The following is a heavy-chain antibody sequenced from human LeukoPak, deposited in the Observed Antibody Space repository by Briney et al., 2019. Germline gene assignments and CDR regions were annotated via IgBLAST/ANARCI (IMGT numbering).Heavy chain of an antibody. Sequence: GGSLRLSCAASGFTFSGHWMSWVRQAPGKGLEWVASIRQDGSEKHYVDSVEGRFTISRDNAKNSLHLQMNSLRAEDTAVYYCAKGYSRPENAFDIWGQGTLVTVSS. D-gene: IGHD3-10*01. CDR3: AKGYSRPENAFDI. CDR1: GFTFSGHW. CDR2: IRQDGSEK. V-gene: IGHV3-7*01. J-gene: IGHJ3*02.